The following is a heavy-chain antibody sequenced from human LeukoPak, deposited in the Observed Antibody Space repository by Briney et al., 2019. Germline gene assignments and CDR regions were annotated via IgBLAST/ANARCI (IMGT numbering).Heavy chain of an antibody. J-gene: IGHJ4*02. CDR2: FDPEDGET. D-gene: IGHD6-13*01. CDR1: GHTLTELS. CDR3: ATGSPAAGTFPNCCYFDY. Sequence: ASVKVSCKVSGHTLTELSMHWVRQAPGKGLEWMGGFDPEDGETIYAQKFQGRVTMTEDTSTDTAYMELSSLGSEDTAVYYCATGSPAAGTFPNCCYFDYWGQGTLVTVSS. V-gene: IGHV1-24*01.